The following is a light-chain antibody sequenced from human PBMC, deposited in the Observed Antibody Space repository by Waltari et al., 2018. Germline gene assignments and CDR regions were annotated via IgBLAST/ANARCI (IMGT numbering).Light chain of an antibody. V-gene: IGLV2-8*01. CDR3: TSYAGSNILV. J-gene: IGLJ2*01. CDR1: SSDVGGHNF. Sequence: QSALTQPPPASGSPGQSVTIPCPGTSSDVGGHNFVPWYQQHPGKVPKLMIHEVSKRPSGVPDRFSGSKSGDTASLTVSGLQAEDEADYYCTSYAGSNILVFGGGTKLTVL. CDR2: EVS.